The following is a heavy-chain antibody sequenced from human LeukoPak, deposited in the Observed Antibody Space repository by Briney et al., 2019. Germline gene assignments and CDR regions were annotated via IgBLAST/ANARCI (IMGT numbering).Heavy chain of an antibody. Sequence: GGSLRLSCAASEFTFSSYWMSWVRQAPGKGLEWVANIKQDGSEKYYVDSLKGRFTISRDNAKNSLYLHMNSLGAEDTAVYYCARRQCSSISCYYAFDIWGQGTMVTVSS. V-gene: IGHV3-7*01. CDR3: ARRQCSSISCYYAFDI. J-gene: IGHJ3*02. CDR1: EFTFSSYW. D-gene: IGHD2-2*01. CDR2: IKQDGSEK.